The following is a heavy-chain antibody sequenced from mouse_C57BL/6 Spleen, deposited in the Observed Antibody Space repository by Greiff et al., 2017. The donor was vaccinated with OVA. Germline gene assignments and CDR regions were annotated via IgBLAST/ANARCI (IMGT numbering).Heavy chain of an antibody. CDR1: GYAFSSSW. Sequence: QVQLQQSGPELVKPGASVKISCKASGYAFSSSWMNWVKHRPGKGLEWIGRIYPGDGDTNYNGKFKGKATLTADKSSSTAYMQLSSLTSEDSAVYFCARGDYDGFDYWGQGTTLTVSS. CDR3: ARGDYDGFDY. D-gene: IGHD2-4*01. CDR2: IYPGDGDT. V-gene: IGHV1-82*01. J-gene: IGHJ2*01.